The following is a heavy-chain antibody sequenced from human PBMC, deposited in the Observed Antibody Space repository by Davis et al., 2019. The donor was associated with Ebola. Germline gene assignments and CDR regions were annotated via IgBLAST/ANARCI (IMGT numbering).Heavy chain of an antibody. D-gene: IGHD1-1*01. CDR3: ARAQFPTTSDH. V-gene: IGHV1-18*01. J-gene: IGHJ4*02. Sequence: ASVKVSCKASGYTSTSYGISWVRQAPGQGLEWMGWISAYNGNTNYAQKLQGRVTMTTDTSTSTAYMEVGILRSDDTAVYYCARAQFPTTSDHWGQGTLVTVSS. CDR1: GYTSTSYG. CDR2: ISAYNGNT.